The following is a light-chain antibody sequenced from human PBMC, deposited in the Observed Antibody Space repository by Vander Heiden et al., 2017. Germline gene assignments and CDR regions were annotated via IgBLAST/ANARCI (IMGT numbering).Light chain of an antibody. CDR3: QSYDSSLRGYV. Sequence: SVLTQPPSVSVAPGPRVTLSSAGSRSTIGAGYHVHWYQQIPGTAPKLLIYGNSNRRSGVPDRFSGSKSGTSASLAITGLQSEDEADYYGQSYDSSLRGYVFGTGTKVTVL. J-gene: IGLJ1*01. V-gene: IGLV1-40*01. CDR1: RSTIGAGYH. CDR2: GNS.